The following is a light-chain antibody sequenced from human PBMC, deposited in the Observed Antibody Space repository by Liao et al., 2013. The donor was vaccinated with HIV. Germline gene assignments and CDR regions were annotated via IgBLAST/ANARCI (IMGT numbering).Light chain of an antibody. Sequence: SHELTQPPSVSVSPGQTANITCSADKLGDKYAFWYQQKPGQSPVLVIYQDTQRPSGIPERFSGSNSGNLATLTISESQALDEADYYCQAWDSNTVVFGGGTKLTVL. CDR1: KLGDKY. V-gene: IGLV3-1*01. CDR2: QDT. J-gene: IGLJ3*02. CDR3: QAWDSNTVV.